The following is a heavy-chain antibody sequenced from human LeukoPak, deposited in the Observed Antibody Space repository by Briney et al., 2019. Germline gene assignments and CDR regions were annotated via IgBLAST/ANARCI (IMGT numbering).Heavy chain of an antibody. D-gene: IGHD1-26*01. CDR3: ARTNGILGAEYYFDY. CDR1: GYTFSIYW. CDR2: IYPGDSGT. J-gene: IGHJ4*02. V-gene: IGHV5-51*01. Sequence: GESLKISCKGSGYTFSIYWIVWVRQMPGKGLEWMGIIYPGDSGTRYSPSFQGQVTISADTSISTAYLQWSSLQASDTAMYYCARTNGILGAEYYFDYWGQGTLVTVSS.